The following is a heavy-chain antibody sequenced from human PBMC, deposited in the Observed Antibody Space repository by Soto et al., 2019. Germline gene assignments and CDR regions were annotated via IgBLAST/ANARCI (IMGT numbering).Heavy chain of an antibody. Sequence: QAQLQQCGAGLLKPSETLSLTCAVYGGSFSGYQWTWIRQTPEKGLEWMGEMKASGNINYNPSLKSRVTILVDTAKKQISLGLRSVTAADTAVYYCARGLILWFGELSRRGGYYYYMDVWGKWTTVTVSS. CDR1: GGSFSGYQ. V-gene: IGHV4-34*02. CDR2: MKASGNI. D-gene: IGHD3-10*01. J-gene: IGHJ6*03. CDR3: ARGLILWFGELSRRGGYYYYMDV.